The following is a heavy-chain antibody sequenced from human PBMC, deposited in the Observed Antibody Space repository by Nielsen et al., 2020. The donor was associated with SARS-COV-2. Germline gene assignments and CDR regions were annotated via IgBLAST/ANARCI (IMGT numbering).Heavy chain of an antibody. CDR1: GFTFDDYA. CDR2: ISWNSGSI. V-gene: IGHV3-9*01. J-gene: IGHJ6*02. D-gene: IGHD6-19*01. CDR3: ATLSGSGWYMDYYGMDV. Sequence: SLKISCAASGFTFDDYAMHWVRQAPGKGLEWVSGISWNSGSIGYADSVKGRFTISRDNAKNSLYLQMNSLRAEDTALYYCATLSGSGWYMDYYGMDVWGQGTTVTVSS.